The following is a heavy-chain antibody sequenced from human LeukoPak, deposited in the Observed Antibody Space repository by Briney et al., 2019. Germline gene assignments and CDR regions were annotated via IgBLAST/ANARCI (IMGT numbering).Heavy chain of an antibody. D-gene: IGHD5-18*01. V-gene: IGHV3-74*01. CDR1: GFTFSSYW. J-gene: IGHJ4*02. CDR3: ARVRGYSYGLDY. CDR2: INSDGSST. Sequence: GGSLRLSCAASGFTFSSYWMHWVRQAPGKGLVWVSRINSDGSSTSYADSVKGRFTISRDNAKNTLYLQMNSLRAEDTAVYYCARVRGYSYGLDYWSQGTLVTVSS.